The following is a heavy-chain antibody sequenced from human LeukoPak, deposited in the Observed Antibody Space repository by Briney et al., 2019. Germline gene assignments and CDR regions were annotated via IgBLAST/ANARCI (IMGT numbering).Heavy chain of an antibody. Sequence: GGSLRPSCAASGFTFSSYGMHWVRQAPGKGLEWVAVISYDGSNKYYADSVKGRFTISRDNSKNTLYLQMNSLRAEDTAVYYCAKGILVLDYWGQGTLVTVSS. J-gene: IGHJ4*02. V-gene: IGHV3-30*18. CDR2: ISYDGSNK. CDR3: AKGILVLDY. D-gene: IGHD2-8*02. CDR1: GFTFSSYG.